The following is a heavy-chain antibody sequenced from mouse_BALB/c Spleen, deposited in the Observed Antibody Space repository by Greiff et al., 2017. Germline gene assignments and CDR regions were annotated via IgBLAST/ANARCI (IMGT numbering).Heavy chain of an antibody. Sequence: EVHLVESGGGLVQPGGSRKLSCAASGFTFSSFGMHWVRQAPEKGLEWVAYISSGSSTIYYADTVKGRFTISRDNPKNTLFLQMTSLRSEDTAMYYCARGRDYGNYGYAMDYWGQGTSVTVSS. CDR3: ARGRDYGNYGYAMDY. J-gene: IGHJ4*01. V-gene: IGHV5-17*02. CDR1: GFTFSSFG. D-gene: IGHD2-1*01. CDR2: ISSGSSTI.